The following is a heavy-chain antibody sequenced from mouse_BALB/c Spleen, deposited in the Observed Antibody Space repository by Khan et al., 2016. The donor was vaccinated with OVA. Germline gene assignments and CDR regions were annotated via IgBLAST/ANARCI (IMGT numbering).Heavy chain of an antibody. CDR2: IDPVNGNT. CDR3: VPTGTGDYFDY. D-gene: IGHD4-1*01. J-gene: IGHJ2*01. Sequence: VQLKQSGAELVKPGASVKLSCTASGFNIKDTHMHWVKQRPEQGLEWIGRIDPVNGNTKYDPKFQGKATITAETSSNTAYLQFSSLTSEDTAVYYCVPTGTGDYFDYWGQGTTLTVSS. V-gene: IGHV14-3*02. CDR1: GFNIKDTH.